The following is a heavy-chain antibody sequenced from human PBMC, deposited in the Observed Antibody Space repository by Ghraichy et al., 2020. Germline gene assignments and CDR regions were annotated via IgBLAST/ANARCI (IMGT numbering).Heavy chain of an antibody. V-gene: IGHV4-34*01. CDR1: GGSFSGYY. Sequence: SETLSLTCAVYGGSFSGYYWSWIRQPPGKGLEWIGEINHSGSTNYNPSLKSRVTISVDTSKNQFSLKLSSVTAADTAVYYCARGPARYCSSTSCYLGLAKLSEYYSDYWGQGTLVTVSS. CDR2: INHSGST. CDR3: ARGPARYCSSTSCYLGLAKLSEYYSDY. D-gene: IGHD2-2*01. J-gene: IGHJ4*02.